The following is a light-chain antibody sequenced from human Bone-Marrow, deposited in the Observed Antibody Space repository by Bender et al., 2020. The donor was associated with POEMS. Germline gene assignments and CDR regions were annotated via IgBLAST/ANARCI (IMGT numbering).Light chain of an antibody. J-gene: IGLJ1*01. CDR2: EGS. CDR3: CSYAGSSTLYV. CDR1: RGDVGTYNY. V-gene: IGLV2-23*01. Sequence: QSALTQPPSASGSPGQSVTISCTGSRGDVGTYNYVSWYQHHPGKAPKLMIYEGSKRPSGVSNRFSGSKSGNTASLTISGLQAEDEADYYCCSYAGSSTLYVFGTGTKVTVL.